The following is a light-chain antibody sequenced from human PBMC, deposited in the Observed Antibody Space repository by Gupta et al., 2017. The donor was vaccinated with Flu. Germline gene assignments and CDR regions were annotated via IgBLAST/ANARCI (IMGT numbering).Light chain of an antibody. CDR2: SNN. Sequence: QSVLTQPPSASGTPGQRFTISRSGSSSNIGSNTVNWYQQLPGTAPKLLIYSNNQRPSGVPDRFSGSKSGTSASLAISGLQSEDEADYYCAAWDDSLNGPVFGGGTKLTVL. CDR1: SSNIGSNT. J-gene: IGLJ3*02. V-gene: IGLV1-44*01. CDR3: AAWDDSLNGPV.